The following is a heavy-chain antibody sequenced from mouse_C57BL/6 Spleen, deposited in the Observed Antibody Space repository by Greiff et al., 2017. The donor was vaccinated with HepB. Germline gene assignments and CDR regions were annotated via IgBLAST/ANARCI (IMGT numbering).Heavy chain of an antibody. CDR2: ILPGSGST. CDR1: GYTFTGYW. V-gene: IGHV1-9*01. CDR3: ASRYGDAMDY. D-gene: IGHD1-2*01. J-gene: IGHJ4*01. Sequence: VQLQQSGAELMKPGASVKLSCKATGYTFTGYWIEWVKQRPGHGLEWIGEILPGSGSTNYNEKFKGKATFTADTSSNTAYMQLCSLTTEDSAIYYCASRYGDAMDYWGQGTSVTVSS.